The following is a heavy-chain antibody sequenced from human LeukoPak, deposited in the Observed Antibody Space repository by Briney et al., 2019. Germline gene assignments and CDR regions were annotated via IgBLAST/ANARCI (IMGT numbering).Heavy chain of an antibody. Sequence: GGSLRLSCAASGFTFSSYGMYWVRQAPRKGLEWVAFIRYDGSNKYYADSVKGRFTVSRDNSKNTLYLQMKSLRAEDTAVYYCAKGGGYEAQYYYYYLDVWGKGTTVTISS. CDR2: IRYDGSNK. CDR3: AKGGGYEAQYYYYYLDV. CDR1: GFTFSSYG. V-gene: IGHV3-30*02. D-gene: IGHD5-12*01. J-gene: IGHJ6*03.